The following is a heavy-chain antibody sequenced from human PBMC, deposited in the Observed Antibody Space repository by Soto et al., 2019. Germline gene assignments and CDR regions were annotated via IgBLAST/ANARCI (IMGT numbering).Heavy chain of an antibody. CDR3: AKSGLRYAFDI. J-gene: IGHJ3*02. D-gene: IGHD5-12*01. V-gene: IGHV3-74*03. Sequence: HPGGSLRLSCAASGLTFRSYWMHWVRQAPGKGLVWVSRINTDGSVAMYVDSVKGRFTISRDNAKNTLFLHMNSLRAEDTAVYYCAKSGLRYAFDIWGQGTMVTVSS. CDR2: INTDGSVA. CDR1: GLTFRSYW.